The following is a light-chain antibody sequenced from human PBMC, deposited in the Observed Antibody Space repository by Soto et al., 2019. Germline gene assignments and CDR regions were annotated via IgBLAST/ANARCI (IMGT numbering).Light chain of an antibody. J-gene: IGKJ1*01. V-gene: IGKV1-39*01. Sequence: DLQMTQSPTSLSASVGDRVTISCRASERISDYLAWYQQKPGKAPKLLINTASSLRSGVPSRFSGSRSGTDFTLTIDSLQPGDFATYFCQQTNTAPWTFGQGTKVEIK. CDR3: QQTNTAPWT. CDR2: TAS. CDR1: ERISDY.